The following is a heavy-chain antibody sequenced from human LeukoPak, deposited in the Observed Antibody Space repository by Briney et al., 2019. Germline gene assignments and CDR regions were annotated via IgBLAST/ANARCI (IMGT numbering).Heavy chain of an antibody. CDR1: GFTFSNYW. D-gene: IGHD2-21*02. CDR3: ARDKSYGDSSDY. CDR2: INQAGSEK. J-gene: IGHJ4*02. Sequence: GGSLRLSCVASGFTFSNYWMSWVRQAPGRGLEWVANINQAGSEKYYVGSVKGRFTISRDNARNSLYLQMNSLRAEDTAVCYCARDKSYGDSSDYWGQGTLVTVSS. V-gene: IGHV3-7*01.